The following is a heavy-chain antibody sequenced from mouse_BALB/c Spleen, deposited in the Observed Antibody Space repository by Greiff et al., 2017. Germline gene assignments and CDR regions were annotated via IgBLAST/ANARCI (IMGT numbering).Heavy chain of an antibody. CDR1: GYSFTDYN. CDR2: IDPYYGGS. CDR3: ARHYYCSSYHFDV. D-gene: IGHD1-1*01. J-gene: IGHJ1*01. V-gene: IGHV1S135*01. Sequence: VQLQQSGPELEKPGASVKISCKASGYSFTDYNMNWVKQSNGKSLEWIGNIDPYYGGSTYNQKFKGKATLTVDKSSRTAYMQLKSLTSEDSAVSYCARHYYCSSYHFDVWGAGTTVTVSS.